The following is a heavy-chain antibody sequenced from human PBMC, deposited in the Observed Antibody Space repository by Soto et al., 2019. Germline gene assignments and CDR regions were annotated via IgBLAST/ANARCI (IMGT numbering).Heavy chain of an antibody. CDR3: ARDKITGLFAY. V-gene: IGHV4-34*01. CDR2: INHSGST. CDR1: GGSFSGFY. J-gene: IGHJ4*02. Sequence: SETLSLTCAVYGGSFSGFYCSWVRQPPGTGLEWIGEINHSGSTNYNPSLKSRVTISVDTSKNQFSLKLTSVTAADTAVYYCARDKITGLFAYWGQGTLVTVSS. D-gene: IGHD2-8*02.